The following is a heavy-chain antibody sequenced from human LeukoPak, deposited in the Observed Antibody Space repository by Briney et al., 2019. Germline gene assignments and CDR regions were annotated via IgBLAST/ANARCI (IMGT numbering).Heavy chain of an antibody. D-gene: IGHD4-11*01. CDR3: ARSYSNPDYYYYYGMDV. CDR1: GYTFTSYA. J-gene: IGHJ6*02. CDR2: INAGNGNT. V-gene: IGHV1-3*01. Sequence: ASVKVSCKASGYTFTSYAMHWVRQAPGQRLEWMGWINAGNGNTKYSQKFQGRVTTTRDTSASTAYMELSSLRSEDTAVYYCARSYSNPDYYYYYGMDVWGQGTTVTVSS.